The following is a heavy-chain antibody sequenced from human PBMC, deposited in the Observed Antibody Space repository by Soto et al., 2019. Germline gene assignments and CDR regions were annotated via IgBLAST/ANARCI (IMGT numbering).Heavy chain of an antibody. V-gene: IGHV3-30-3*01. CDR1: GFTFSSYA. J-gene: IGHJ4*02. D-gene: IGHD6-6*01. CDR3: ARESEYSSSCDY. CDR2: ISYDGSNK. Sequence: QVQLVESGGGVVQPGRSLRLSCAASGFTFSSYAMHWVRQAPGKGLEWVAVISYDGSNKYYADSVKGRFTISRDNSKNTRYLQMNGLRAEDTAVYYCARESEYSSSCDYWGQGPLVTVSS.